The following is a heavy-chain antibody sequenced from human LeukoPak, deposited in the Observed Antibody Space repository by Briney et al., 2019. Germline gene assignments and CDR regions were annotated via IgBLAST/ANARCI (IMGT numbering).Heavy chain of an antibody. CDR2: ISGSGGST. V-gene: IGHV3-23*01. CDR1: GFTFSSYA. J-gene: IGHJ4*02. Sequence: GGSLRLSCAASGFTFSSYAMGWVRQAPGKGLEWVSAISGSGGSTYYADSVKGRFTISRDNSKNTLYLQMNSLRAEDTAVYYCAKFKVVAPYYFDYWGQGTLVTVSS. CDR3: AKFKVVAPYYFDY. D-gene: IGHD3-22*01.